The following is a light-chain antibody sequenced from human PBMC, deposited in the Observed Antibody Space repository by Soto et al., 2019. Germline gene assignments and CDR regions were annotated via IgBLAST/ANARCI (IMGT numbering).Light chain of an antibody. CDR3: AAWDDTVRSYV. CDR1: ISNIATNY. J-gene: IGLJ1*01. Sequence: QSVLTQPPSVSGTPGQRVTISCSGGISNIATNYVHWFQQLPGTAPKVLSNRDNQRPSGVPDRFSGSKSGTSASLAISGLRSEDEAEYYCAAWDDTVRSYVFGTGTQLTVL. CDR2: RDN. V-gene: IGLV1-47*01.